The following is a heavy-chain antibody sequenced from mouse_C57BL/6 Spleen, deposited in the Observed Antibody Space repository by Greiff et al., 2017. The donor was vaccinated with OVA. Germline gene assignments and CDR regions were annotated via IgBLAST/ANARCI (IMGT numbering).Heavy chain of an antibody. Sequence: VKVVESGPGLVAPSQSLSITCTVSGFSLTSYAISWVRQPPGKGLEWLGVIWTGGGTNYNSALKSRLSISKEDSKSQVFLKMNSLQTDDTARYYCARNGNYYEDYAMDYWGQGTSVTVSS. CDR3: ARNGNYYEDYAMDY. CDR1: GFSLTSYA. CDR2: IWTGGGT. V-gene: IGHV2-9-1*01. J-gene: IGHJ4*01. D-gene: IGHD1-1*01.